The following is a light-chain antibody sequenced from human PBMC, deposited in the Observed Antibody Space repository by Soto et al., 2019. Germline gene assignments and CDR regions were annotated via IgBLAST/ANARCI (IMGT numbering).Light chain of an antibody. Sequence: ETVMTQSPATLSVSPGERAALSCRASQSVSSNLAWYQQKPGQAPRLLIYGASTRATGIPARFSGSGSGTEFTLTINSLQSEDFVVYYCQQYDNWPPTFGQGTRLEIK. V-gene: IGKV3D-15*01. CDR3: QQYDNWPPT. CDR1: QSVSSN. CDR2: GAS. J-gene: IGKJ5*01.